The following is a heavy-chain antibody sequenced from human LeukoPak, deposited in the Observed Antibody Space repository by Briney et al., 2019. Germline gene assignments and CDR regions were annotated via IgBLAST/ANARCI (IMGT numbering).Heavy chain of an antibody. CDR2: INHSGST. J-gene: IGHJ6*03. CDR1: GGSFSGYY. V-gene: IGHV4-34*01. D-gene: IGHD4-17*01. CDR3: ARIAAVTTGNYYYYNMDV. Sequence: SETLSLTWAVYGGSFSGYYWSWIRQPPGKGLEWIGEINHSGSTNYNPSLKSRVTISVDTSKNQFSLKLSSVTAADTAVYYCARIAAVTTGNYYYYNMDVWGKGTTVTVSS.